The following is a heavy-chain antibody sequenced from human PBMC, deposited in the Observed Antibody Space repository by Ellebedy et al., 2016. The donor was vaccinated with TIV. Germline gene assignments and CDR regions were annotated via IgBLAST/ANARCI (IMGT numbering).Heavy chain of an antibody. Sequence: GGSLRLSCAASGFTFSSYSMNWVRQAPGKGLEWVSSISSSSSYIYYADSVKGRFTISRDNAKNSLYLQMNSLRAEDTAVYYCARQYGDYVKGEDYGMDVWGQGTTVTVSS. CDR2: ISSSSSYI. J-gene: IGHJ6*02. V-gene: IGHV3-21*01. CDR3: ARQYGDYVKGEDYGMDV. D-gene: IGHD4-17*01. CDR1: GFTFSSYS.